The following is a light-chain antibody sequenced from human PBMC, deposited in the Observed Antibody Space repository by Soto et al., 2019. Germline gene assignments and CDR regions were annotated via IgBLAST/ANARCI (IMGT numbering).Light chain of an antibody. CDR1: QSISTNY. J-gene: IGKJ5*01. CDR3: QQYGRT. V-gene: IGKV3-20*01. Sequence: EVVLTQSPGTLSLSPGERATLSCRASQSISTNYLAWYQQKPGQPPKLLIYAASSRITGSPDRFSGSGSGTDFTLTISRLDPEDFSLYYCQQYGRTFGQGTRLDIK. CDR2: AAS.